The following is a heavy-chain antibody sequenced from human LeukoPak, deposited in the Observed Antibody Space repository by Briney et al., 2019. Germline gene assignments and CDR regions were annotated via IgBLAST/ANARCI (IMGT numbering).Heavy chain of an antibody. Sequence: GGSLRLSCAASGFALSSNYVGWVRQAPGGGLHWVSLLYSDGDTYYADSVKGRFTISRDTSKNTLYLQMNSLRVDDTAVYYCARDLYSSAWYGIHWGQGTLVTVSS. V-gene: IGHV3-53*01. CDR2: LYSDGDT. J-gene: IGHJ4*02. CDR3: ARDLYSSAWYGIH. CDR1: GFALSSNY. D-gene: IGHD6-19*01.